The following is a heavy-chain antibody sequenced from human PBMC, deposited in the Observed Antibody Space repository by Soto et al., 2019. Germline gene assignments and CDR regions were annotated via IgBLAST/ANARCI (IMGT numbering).Heavy chain of an antibody. J-gene: IGHJ4*02. D-gene: IGHD4-17*01. V-gene: IGHV1-3*05. CDR3: ARDPDYGDYGTSPADDY. CDR2: INAGNGNT. CDR1: GYTFTSYA. Sequence: QVQLVQSGAEEKKPGASVKVSCKASGYTFTSYAMHWVRQAPGQRLEWMGWINAGNGNTKYSQKFQGRVTITRDTSXSXSYMELSSLRSEETAVYYCARDPDYGDYGTSPADDYWGQGTLVTVSS.